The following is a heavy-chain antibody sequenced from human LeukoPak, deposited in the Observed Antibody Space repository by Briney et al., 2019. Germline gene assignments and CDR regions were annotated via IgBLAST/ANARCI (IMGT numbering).Heavy chain of an antibody. CDR3: AKGDSYSGSPCVY. CDR1: GFTFSSYW. CDR2: ISSSSSYI. D-gene: IGHD1-26*01. J-gene: IGHJ4*02. Sequence: GGSLRLSCAASGFTFSSYWMNWVRQAPGKGLEWVSSISSSSSYIYYADSVKGRFTISRDNAKNSLYLQMNSLRAEDTAVYYCAKGDSYSGSPCVYWGQGTLVTVSS. V-gene: IGHV3-21*01.